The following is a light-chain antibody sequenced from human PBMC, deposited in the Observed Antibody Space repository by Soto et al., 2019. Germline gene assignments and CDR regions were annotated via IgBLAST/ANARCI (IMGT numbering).Light chain of an antibody. Sequence: DIQMTQSPSSLSSSVGDRVTITCRASQNISTYLKSYRVKAGKAPNSLSYAASTMRTGVPSRFSGSEPGTDCNLSIRGLQPDDFALCCCQRHYSYPITLGNGTRLEIK. CDR2: AAS. CDR3: QRHYSYPIT. J-gene: IGKJ5*01. CDR1: QNISTY. V-gene: IGKV1-39*01.